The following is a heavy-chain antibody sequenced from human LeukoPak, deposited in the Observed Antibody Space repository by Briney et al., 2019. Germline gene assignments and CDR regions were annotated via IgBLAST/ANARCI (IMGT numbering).Heavy chain of an antibody. V-gene: IGHV4-38-2*02. CDR1: GFTFSSYA. CDR3: ATERITIFGVVITRLYYFDY. J-gene: IGHJ4*02. CDR2: IYYTGST. Sequence: GSLRLSCAASGFTFSSYAMSWVRQPPGKGLEWIGSIYYTGSTYYNPSLKSRVTISVDTSKNQFSLKLSSVTAADTAVYYCATERITIFGVVITRLYYFDYWGQGTLVTVSS. D-gene: IGHD3-3*01.